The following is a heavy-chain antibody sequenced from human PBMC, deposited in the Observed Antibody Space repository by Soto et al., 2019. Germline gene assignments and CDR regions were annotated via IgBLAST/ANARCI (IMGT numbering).Heavy chain of an antibody. Sequence: DVQVLESGGGLVQPGGSLGLSCAASGFTFSKYAMSWARQAPGKGLEWVSGISSSGDNTYYADSVRGRFTISRDNSKNILYLQMHSLRAEDTAVYYCAKARGYADYRPDSWGQGTLVIVSS. D-gene: IGHD4-17*01. CDR3: AKARGYADYRPDS. J-gene: IGHJ5*01. CDR2: ISSSGDNT. V-gene: IGHV3-23*01. CDR1: GFTFSKYA.